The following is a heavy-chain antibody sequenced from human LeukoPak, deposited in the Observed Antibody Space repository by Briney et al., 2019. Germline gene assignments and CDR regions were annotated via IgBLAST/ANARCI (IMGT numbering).Heavy chain of an antibody. V-gene: IGHV4-59*08. CDR2: IYYSGST. J-gene: IGHJ5*02. Sequence: SETLSLTCTVSGGSISSYYWSWIRQSPGKGLEWIGYIYYSGSTNYNPSLKSRVTISGDTSENQLSLKLSSVTAADTAVYYCAGPQSDSWTNWFDPWGQGILVTVSS. CDR1: GGSISSYY. CDR3: AGPQSDSWTNWFDP. D-gene: IGHD6-13*01.